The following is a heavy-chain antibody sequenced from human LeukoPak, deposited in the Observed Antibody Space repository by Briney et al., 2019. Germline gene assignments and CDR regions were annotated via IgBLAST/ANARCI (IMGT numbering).Heavy chain of an antibody. V-gene: IGHV3-64D*06. J-gene: IGHJ4*02. CDR1: GFTFSSYA. CDR2: ISSNGGST. CDR3: VKEDGYAFDY. D-gene: IGHD5-24*01. Sequence: GGSLRLSCSASGFTFSSYAMHWVRQAPGEGLEYVSAISSNGGSTYYADSVKGRFTISRDNSKNTLYLQMSSLRAEDTAVYYCVKEDGYAFDYWGQGTLVTVSS.